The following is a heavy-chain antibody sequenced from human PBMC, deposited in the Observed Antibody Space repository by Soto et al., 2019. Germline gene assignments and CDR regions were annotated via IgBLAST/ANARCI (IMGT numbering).Heavy chain of an antibody. J-gene: IGHJ6*02. CDR2: ISRSGTTI. CDR1: GFTFSTFD. V-gene: IGHV3-48*04. CDR3: ARDERGEGIQLWTRSRGQDGMDV. D-gene: IGHD5-18*01. Sequence: DVQLVESGGGLVQPGGSLRLSCAGSGFTFSTFDIHWVRQAPGKGLEWVSSISRSGTTIYYADSVKGRFTISRDNAKNSLYLQMNSLRAEDTAVYYCARDERGEGIQLWTRSRGQDGMDVWGQGTTVTVSS.